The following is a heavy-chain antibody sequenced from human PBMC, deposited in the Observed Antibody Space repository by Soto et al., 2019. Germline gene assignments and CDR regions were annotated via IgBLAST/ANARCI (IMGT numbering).Heavy chain of an antibody. Sequence: SETLSLTCTVSGGSIRSYCWTWIRQPPGEGLEWIGEICHSGSTNYNPSLMSRLTISVDRSKNQLSLKLRSVTAADTAVYYCTRDMIYGSERSHYYYAMDVWGRGTTVTVSS. CDR1: GGSIRSYC. D-gene: IGHD3-10*01. CDR3: TRDMIYGSERSHYYYAMDV. CDR2: ICHSGST. V-gene: IGHV4-59*12. J-gene: IGHJ6*02.